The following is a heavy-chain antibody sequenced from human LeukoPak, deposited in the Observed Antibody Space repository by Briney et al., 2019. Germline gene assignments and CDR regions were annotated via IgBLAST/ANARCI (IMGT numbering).Heavy chain of an antibody. V-gene: IGHV4-39*07. D-gene: IGHD3-10*01. CDR3: ARLGWSGMVRGVIRAPFDY. CDR1: GGSISSSSYY. Sequence: SETLSLTCTVSGGSISSSSYYWGWIRQPPGKGLEWIGSIYYSGSTNYNPSLKSRVTISVDTSKNQFSLKLSSVTAADTAVYYCARLGWSGMVRGVIRAPFDYWGQGTLVTVSS. CDR2: IYYSGST. J-gene: IGHJ4*02.